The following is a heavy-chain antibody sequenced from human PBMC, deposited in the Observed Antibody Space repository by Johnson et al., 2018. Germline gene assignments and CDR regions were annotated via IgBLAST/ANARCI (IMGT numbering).Heavy chain of an antibody. CDR3: ARGGGADYYYGMDV. D-gene: IGHD1-26*01. CDR1: GGSISSYY. Sequence: QVQLQESGPGLLKPSETLSLTCTVSGGSISSYYWSWIRQPPGKGLEWIGYIYYSGSTNYNPSLKSRVTISVDTSKNQFSLKRTSVTAADPAVYYRARGGGADYYYGMDVWGQGTTVTVSS. CDR2: IYYSGST. V-gene: IGHV4-59*01. J-gene: IGHJ6*02.